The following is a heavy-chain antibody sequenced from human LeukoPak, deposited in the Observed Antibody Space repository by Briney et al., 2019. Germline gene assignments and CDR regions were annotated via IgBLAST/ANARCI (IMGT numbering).Heavy chain of an antibody. Sequence: SETLSLTCTVSGGSISSYYWSWIRQPPGKGLEWIGYIYYSGSTNYNPSLKSRVTISVDTSKNQFSLKLSSVTAADTAVYYCARHTGGMGFDIWGQGTMVTVSS. CDR2: IYYSGST. V-gene: IGHV4-59*08. D-gene: IGHD6-13*01. CDR3: ARHTGGMGFDI. J-gene: IGHJ3*02. CDR1: GGSISSYY.